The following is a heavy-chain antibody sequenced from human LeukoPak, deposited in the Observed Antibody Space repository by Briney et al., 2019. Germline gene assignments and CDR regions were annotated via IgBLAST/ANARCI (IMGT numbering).Heavy chain of an antibody. V-gene: IGHV1-18*01. CDR1: GYTFTSYG. D-gene: IGHD3-9*01. J-gene: IGHJ6*03. Sequence: ASVKVSCKASGYTFTSYGISWVRQAPGQGLEWMGWISAYNGNTNYAQKLQGRVTMTTDTSTSTAYMELRSLRSDDTAVYYCARESLDYDILTGYYTELYYYYYMDVWGKGTTVTVSS. CDR2: ISAYNGNT. CDR3: ARESLDYDILTGYYTELYYYYYMDV.